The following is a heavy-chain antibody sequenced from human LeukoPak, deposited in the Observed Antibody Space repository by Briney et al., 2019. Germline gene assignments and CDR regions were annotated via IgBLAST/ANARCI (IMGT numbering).Heavy chain of an antibody. V-gene: IGHV4-30-2*01. Sequence: SETLSLTCAVSGGSISSGGYSWSWIRQPPGKGLEWIVYIYHSGSTYYNPSLKSRVTISVDRSKNQFSLKLSSVTAADTAVYYCARGAYCSSTSCYEYYYGMDVWGQGTTVTVSS. CDR1: GGSISSGGYS. CDR3: ARGAYCSSTSCYEYYYGMDV. CDR2: IYHSGST. D-gene: IGHD2-2*01. J-gene: IGHJ6*02.